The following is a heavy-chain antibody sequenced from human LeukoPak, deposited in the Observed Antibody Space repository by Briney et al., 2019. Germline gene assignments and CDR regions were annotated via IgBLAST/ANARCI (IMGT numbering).Heavy chain of an antibody. CDR2: IYTSGST. CDR3: ARWALNLNWFDP. Sequence: SETLSLTCTVSGGSISSGSYYWSWIRQPAGKGLEWIGRIYTSGSTNYNPSLKSRVTISVDTSKNQFSLKLSSVTAADTAVYYCARWALNLNWFDPWGQGTLVTVSS. V-gene: IGHV4-61*02. J-gene: IGHJ5*02. CDR1: GGSISSGSYY. D-gene: IGHD1-14*01.